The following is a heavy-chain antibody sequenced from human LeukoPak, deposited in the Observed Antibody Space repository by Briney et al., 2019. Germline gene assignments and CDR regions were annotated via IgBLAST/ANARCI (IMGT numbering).Heavy chain of an antibody. Sequence: KPSETLSLTCTVSGGSISSYYWSWIRQPPGKGLEWIGYIYYSGSTNYNPSLKSRVTISVDTSKNQFSLKLSSVTAADTAVYYCARLRYFDWLTDKYYMDVWGKGTTVTVSS. J-gene: IGHJ6*03. V-gene: IGHV4-59*01. CDR1: GGSISSYY. CDR2: IYYSGST. CDR3: ARLRYFDWLTDKYYMDV. D-gene: IGHD3-9*01.